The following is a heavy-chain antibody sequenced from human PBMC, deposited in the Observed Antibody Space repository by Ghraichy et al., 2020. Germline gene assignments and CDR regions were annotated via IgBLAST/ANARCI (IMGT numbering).Heavy chain of an antibody. J-gene: IGHJ4*02. CDR2: INHSGST. V-gene: IGHV4-34*01. CDR3: ARGSAGATLLDC. Sequence: SETLSLTCAVYGGSFSGYYWCWNRLRPGTGMEWIGEINHSGSTNYNPSLKSRVTISVDTSKNQFSLTLSSVTAADTAVYYCARGSAGATLLDCWGQGTLVTVSS. D-gene: IGHD1-26*01. CDR1: GGSFSGYY.